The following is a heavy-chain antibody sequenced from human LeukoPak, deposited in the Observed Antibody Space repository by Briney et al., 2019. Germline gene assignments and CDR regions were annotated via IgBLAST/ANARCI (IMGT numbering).Heavy chain of an antibody. J-gene: IGHJ4*02. CDR2: ISYSGTT. D-gene: IGHD2-15*01. Sequence: SETLSLTCTSSGGSIRTSSHYWGWIRQPPGKGLEWIGTISYSGTTYYNPSLKSRVTMSLDTSKKQFSLKMNSVTAADTAVYYCARDMTNRWFYYWGQGTLVTVSS. CDR3: ARDMTNRWFYY. CDR1: GGSIRTSSHY. V-gene: IGHV4-39*07.